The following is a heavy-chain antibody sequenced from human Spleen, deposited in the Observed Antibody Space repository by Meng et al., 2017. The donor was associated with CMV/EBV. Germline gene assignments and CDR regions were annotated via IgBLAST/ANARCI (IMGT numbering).Heavy chain of an antibody. CDR1: GFTFSSYS. D-gene: IGHD2-2*01. CDR2: ISSSSYI. Sequence: GESLKISCAASGFTFSSYSMNWVRQAPGKGLEWVSSISSSSYIYYADSVKGRFTISRDNAKNSLYLQMNSLRAEDTAVYYCAREVGDCSSTSCFPSSGWYDYYYYYGMDVWGQGTTVTVSS. J-gene: IGHJ6*02. V-gene: IGHV3-21*01. CDR3: AREVGDCSSTSCFPSSGWYDYYYYYGMDV.